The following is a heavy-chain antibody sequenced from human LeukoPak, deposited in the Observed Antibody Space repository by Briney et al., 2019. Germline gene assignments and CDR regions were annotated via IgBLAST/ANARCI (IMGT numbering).Heavy chain of an antibody. Sequence: GGSLRLSCAASGFTFDDYAMHWVRQAPGKGLEWVSLISGDGGSTYYADSVKGRFTISRDNSKNSLYLQMNSLRTEDTALYYCAYLLSIVGAKAFDYWGQGTLVTVSS. CDR2: ISGDGGST. V-gene: IGHV3-43*02. J-gene: IGHJ4*02. CDR1: GFTFDDYA. D-gene: IGHD1-26*01. CDR3: AYLLSIVGAKAFDY.